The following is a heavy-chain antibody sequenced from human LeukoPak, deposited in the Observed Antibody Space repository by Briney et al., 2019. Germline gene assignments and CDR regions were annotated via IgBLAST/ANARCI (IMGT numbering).Heavy chain of an antibody. CDR2: VRYTGSDK. J-gene: IGHJ3*02. CDR1: GFTFSNYG. CDR3: ARRWFNAFDI. Sequence: GGSVTLSCAASGFTFSNYGMHWVRQAPGKGREWVGVVRYTGSDKDYADSMKCRFTISSENSAQTLYLKMNSLRDEDTAVYCFARRWFNAFDICGQGTMVTVSS. D-gene: IGHD3-9*01. V-gene: IGHV3-33*01.